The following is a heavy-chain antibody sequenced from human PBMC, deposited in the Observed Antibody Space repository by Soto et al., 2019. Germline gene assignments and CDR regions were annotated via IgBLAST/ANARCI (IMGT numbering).Heavy chain of an antibody. CDR2: IKSKTDGGTT. V-gene: IGHV3-15*07. CDR3: AKHPAGNWFDR. CDR1: GLTLSGAW. J-gene: IGHJ5*02. Sequence: EVQLVESGGGLVEPGGSLRLFCAASGLTLSGAWMNWVRQPPGRGLEWVGRIKSKTDGGTTEYSAPMRGRFTISRDDSKNTLYLQMDSLKTEDTAIYYCAKHPAGNWFDRWGQGTLVTVSS.